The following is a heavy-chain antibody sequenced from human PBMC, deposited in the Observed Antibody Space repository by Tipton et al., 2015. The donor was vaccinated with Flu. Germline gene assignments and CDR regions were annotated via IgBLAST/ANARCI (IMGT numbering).Heavy chain of an antibody. Sequence: TLSLTCTVSGGSFSGYYWSWIRQPPGKGLEWIGEINHSGSTNYNPSLKSRVTISVDTSKNRFSLKLSSVTAADTAVYYCARGPESIVGATGGWFDPWGQGTLVTVSS. CDR2: INHSGST. J-gene: IGHJ5*02. V-gene: IGHV4-34*01. CDR3: ARGPESIVGATGGWFDP. CDR1: GGSFSGYY. D-gene: IGHD1-26*01.